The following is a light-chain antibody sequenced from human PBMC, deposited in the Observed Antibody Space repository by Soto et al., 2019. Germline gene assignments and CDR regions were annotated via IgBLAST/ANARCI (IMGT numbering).Light chain of an antibody. Sequence: DIQMTQSPSYVSASVGDRVTITCRASQGIKNWLAWYQQKPGKAPKLLIYKASSLESGVPSRFSGSGSGTEFTLTISSLQPDDFATYYCQQYNSYSPWTFGQGTKVDIK. CDR3: QQYNSYSPWT. CDR2: KAS. CDR1: QGIKNW. J-gene: IGKJ1*01. V-gene: IGKV1-5*03.